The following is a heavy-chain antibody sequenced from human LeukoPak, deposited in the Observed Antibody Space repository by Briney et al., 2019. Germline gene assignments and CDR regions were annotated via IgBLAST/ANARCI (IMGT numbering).Heavy chain of an antibody. CDR3: ARLMGTTMVTEFDY. CDR2: IYPGDSNT. J-gene: IGHJ4*02. D-gene: IGHD5-18*01. CDR1: GYSFTRNW. Sequence: GESLKISCKGSGYSFTRNWIGWVRQMPGKGLEWMGIIYPGDSNTRYSPSFQGQVTISADKSITTAYLQWSSLKASDTAIYYCARLMGTTMVTEFDYWGQGTLVTVSS. V-gene: IGHV5-51*01.